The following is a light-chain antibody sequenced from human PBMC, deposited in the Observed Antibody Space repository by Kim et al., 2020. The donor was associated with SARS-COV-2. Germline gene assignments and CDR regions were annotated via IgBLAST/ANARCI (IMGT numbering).Light chain of an antibody. CDR1: SLRSDY. Sequence: VALGQTVRITCQGDSLRSDYATWYQQKPGQAPILVIYGKSKRPSGIPDRFSGSSSGNTASLTITGTQAGDEADYYCNSRDSNDNVVFGGGTKLTVL. J-gene: IGLJ2*01. CDR2: GKS. V-gene: IGLV3-19*01. CDR3: NSRDSNDNVV.